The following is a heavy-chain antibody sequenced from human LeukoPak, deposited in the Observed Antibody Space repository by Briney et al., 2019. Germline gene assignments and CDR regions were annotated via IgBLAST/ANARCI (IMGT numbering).Heavy chain of an antibody. J-gene: IGHJ4*02. CDR2: INPDGSST. Sequence: GGSLRLSCAASGFTFSFYWIHWVRQAPGKGLVWVSLINPDGSSTSYADSVKGRFTVSRDNAKNSLFLQMNSLRAEDTAVYYCARDPYHCASENWGQGILVTVSS. CDR1: GFTFSFYW. CDR3: ARDPYHCASEN. D-gene: IGHD3-10*01. V-gene: IGHV3-74*01.